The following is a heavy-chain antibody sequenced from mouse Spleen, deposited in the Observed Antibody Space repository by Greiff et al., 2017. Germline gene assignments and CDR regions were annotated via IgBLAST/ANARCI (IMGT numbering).Heavy chain of an antibody. V-gene: IGHV5-17*01. CDR1: GFTFSDYG. J-gene: IGHJ4*01. D-gene: IGHD1-2*01. Sequence: EVQLVESGGGLVKPGGSLKLSCAASGFTFSDYGMHWVRQAPEKGLEWVAYISSGSSTIYYADTVKGRFTISRDNAKNTLFLQMTSLRSEDTAMYYCARKTTATAMDYWGQGTSVTVSS. CDR2: ISSGSSTI. CDR3: ARKTTATAMDY.